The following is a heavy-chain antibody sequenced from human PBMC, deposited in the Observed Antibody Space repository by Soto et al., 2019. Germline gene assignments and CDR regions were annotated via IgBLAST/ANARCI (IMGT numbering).Heavy chain of an antibody. D-gene: IGHD3-16*01. CDR3: AKDRLGGGLDY. J-gene: IGHJ4*02. CDR1: GFIFSNYA. Sequence: EVQLLQSGGGLVQPGGSLRLSCAASGFIFSNYAMNWVRQAPGKGLEWVSIVTSRGDTTYYADSVKGRFTISRDNSKNTRYLRVNSLTAEDRAVYYCAKDRLGGGLDYWGQGTLVSVSS. V-gene: IGHV3-23*01. CDR2: VTSRGDTT.